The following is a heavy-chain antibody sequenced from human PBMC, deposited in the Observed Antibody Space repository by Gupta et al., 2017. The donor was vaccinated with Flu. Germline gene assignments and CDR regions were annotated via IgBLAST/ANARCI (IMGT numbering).Heavy chain of an antibody. V-gene: IGHV4-59*01. CDR1: GGSISSYY. Sequence: QVQLQESGPGLLKPSETLSLTCTASGGSISSYYWSWIRQPPGKGLEWIGYIYYSGSNNYNPSLKSRVTISVDTSKNQFSLKLSSVTAADTAVYYGARDRGDGYTDYWGQGTLVTVSS. J-gene: IGHJ4*02. D-gene: IGHD5-24*01. CDR2: IYYSGSN. CDR3: ARDRGDGYTDY.